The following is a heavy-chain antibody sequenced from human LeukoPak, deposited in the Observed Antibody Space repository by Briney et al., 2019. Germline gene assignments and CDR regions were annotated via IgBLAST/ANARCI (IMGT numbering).Heavy chain of an antibody. Sequence: PSETLSLTCSVSGGSTSDTNHYWGWIRQPPGKGLEWIGSINHSGSTYYNPSLKSRVTMSVDTSKNHFSLKLSSVTAADTAVYYCAREYSRSWYDCFDYWGQGTLVTVSS. CDR1: GGSTSDTNHY. D-gene: IGHD6-13*01. CDR3: AREYSRSWYDCFDY. CDR2: INHSGST. J-gene: IGHJ4*02. V-gene: IGHV4-39*07.